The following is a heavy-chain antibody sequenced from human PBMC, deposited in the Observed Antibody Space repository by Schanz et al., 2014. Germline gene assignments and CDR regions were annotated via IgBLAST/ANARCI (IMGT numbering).Heavy chain of an antibody. Sequence: VQLEQSGAEVKKPGSSVKVSCKASGGTFSSFGINWVRQAPGQGLEWMGRIIPSLGLAKYEQKFQDKVTITADTSTTTAYMELSSLRSEDTAVYYCARGYGDSPTDLWGQGTLVTVSS. V-gene: IGHV1-69*04. J-gene: IGHJ4*02. D-gene: IGHD4-17*01. CDR3: ARGYGDSPTDL. CDR1: GGTFSSFG. CDR2: IIPSLGLA.